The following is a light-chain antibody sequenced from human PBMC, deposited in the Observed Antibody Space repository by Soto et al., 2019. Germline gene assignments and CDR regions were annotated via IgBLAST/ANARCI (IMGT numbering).Light chain of an antibody. CDR3: CSYAGSSTRRV. J-gene: IGLJ3*02. CDR2: EVS. CDR1: SSDVGSYNL. V-gene: IGLV2-23*02. Sequence: QSALPQPASVSGSPGQSITISCTGTSSDVGSYNLVSWYQQHPGKAPKLMIYEVSKRPSGVSNRFSGSKSGNTASLTISGLQAEDEADYYCCSYAGSSTRRVFGGVTKVPVL.